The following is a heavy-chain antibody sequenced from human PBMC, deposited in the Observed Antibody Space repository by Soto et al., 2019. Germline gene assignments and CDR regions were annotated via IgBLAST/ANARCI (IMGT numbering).Heavy chain of an antibody. CDR3: ARDRVEYYYDSSGYYGAFDI. CDR2: ISYDGSNK. J-gene: IGHJ3*02. D-gene: IGHD3-22*01. V-gene: IGHV3-30-3*01. Sequence: XGSLRLSCSPSGCTFGSYAMHWVRQAPGKGLDWVAVISYDGSNKYYADSVKGRFTISRDNSKNTLYLQMNSLRAEDTAVYYCARDRVEYYYDSSGYYGAFDIWGQGTMVTVSS. CDR1: GCTFGSYA.